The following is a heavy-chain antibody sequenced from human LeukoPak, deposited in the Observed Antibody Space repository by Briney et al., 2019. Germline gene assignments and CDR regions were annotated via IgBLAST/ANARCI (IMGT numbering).Heavy chain of an antibody. J-gene: IGHJ6*03. V-gene: IGHV3-21*01. D-gene: IGHD2-15*01. Sequence: GGSLRLSCAASGFTFSSYSMNWVRQAPGKGLEWGSSISSSSSYIYYASSVKGRFTISRDKAKNSLCLQMNSLRAEDTAVYYCARAPGGNYYYYYMDVWGKGTTVTVSS. CDR1: GFTFSSYS. CDR3: ARAPGGNYYYYYMDV. CDR2: ISSSSSYI.